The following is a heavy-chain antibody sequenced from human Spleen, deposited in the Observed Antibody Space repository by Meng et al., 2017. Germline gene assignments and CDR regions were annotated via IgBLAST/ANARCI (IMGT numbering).Heavy chain of an antibody. J-gene: IGHJ4*02. D-gene: IGHD4-17*01. CDR2: INPKSGDT. V-gene: IGHV1-2*06. Sequence: QVQLVQSGADVKKPGASVKVPCKPSGYNFPDYYIHWVRRAPGQGLEWMGRINPKSGDTHYAQKFQARVTMTGDTSISTAYMELSRLKYDDTAVYYCARLATVTPVDYWGQGTLVTVSS. CDR3: ARLATVTPVDY. CDR1: GYNFPDYY.